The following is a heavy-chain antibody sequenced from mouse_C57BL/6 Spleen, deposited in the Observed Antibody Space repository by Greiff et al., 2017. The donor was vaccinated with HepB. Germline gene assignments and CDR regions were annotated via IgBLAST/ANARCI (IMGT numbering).Heavy chain of an antibody. CDR3: ARGYDYDERDFDY. CDR1: GYTFTDYN. V-gene: IGHV1-22*01. J-gene: IGHJ2*01. D-gene: IGHD2-4*01. CDR2: INPNNGGT. Sequence: VQLKESGPELVKPGASVKMSCKASGYTFTDYNMHWVKQSHGKSLEWIGYINPNNGGTSYNQKFKGKATLTVNKSSSTAYMELRSLTSEDSAVYYCARGYDYDERDFDYWGQGTTLTVSS.